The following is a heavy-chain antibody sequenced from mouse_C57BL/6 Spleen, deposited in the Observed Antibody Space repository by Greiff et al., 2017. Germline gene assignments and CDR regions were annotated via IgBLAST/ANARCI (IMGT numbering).Heavy chain of an antibody. Sequence: LVESGAELARPGASVKLSCKASGYTFTSYGISWVKQRTGQGLEWIGEIYPRSGNTYYNEKFKGKATLTADKYSSTAYMELRSLTSEDSAVYFCARSYYYGSSFSYWYFDVWGTGTTVTVSS. CDR2: IYPRSGNT. V-gene: IGHV1-81*01. CDR3: ARSYYYGSSFSYWYFDV. D-gene: IGHD1-1*01. J-gene: IGHJ1*03. CDR1: GYTFTSYG.